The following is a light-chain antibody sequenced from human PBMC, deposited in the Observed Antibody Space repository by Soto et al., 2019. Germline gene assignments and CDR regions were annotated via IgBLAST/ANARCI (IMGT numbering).Light chain of an antibody. Sequence: EMVMTQSPATLSVSPGERAAHSCRASQSVRSNFAWYQQKPGQAPRLLIYGASTRATGIPARFSGSGSGTEFTLTISSLQSEDFAVYYCQQYNNWPYTFGQGTKLEIK. CDR2: GAS. J-gene: IGKJ2*01. CDR3: QQYNNWPYT. V-gene: IGKV3-15*01. CDR1: QSVRSN.